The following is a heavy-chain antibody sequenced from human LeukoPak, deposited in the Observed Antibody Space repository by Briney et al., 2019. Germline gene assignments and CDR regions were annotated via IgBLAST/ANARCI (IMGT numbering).Heavy chain of an antibody. CDR2: ISSSSSYI. CDR1: GFTFSSYS. D-gene: IGHD5-12*01. J-gene: IGHJ4*02. V-gene: IGHV3-21*04. Sequence: GGSLRLSCAASGFTFSSYSMNWVRQAPGKGLEWVSSISSSSSYIYYADSVKGRFTISRDNSKNTLYPQMNSLRAEDTAVYYCASYSGYDFPGEYYFDYWGQGTLVTVSS. CDR3: ASYSGYDFPGEYYFDY.